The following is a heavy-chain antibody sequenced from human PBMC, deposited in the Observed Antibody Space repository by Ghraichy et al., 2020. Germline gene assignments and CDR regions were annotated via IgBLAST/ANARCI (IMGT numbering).Heavy chain of an antibody. V-gene: IGHV1-18*01. Sequence: ASVKVSCKASGYTFTSYGISWVRQAPGQGLEWMGWISAYNGNTNYAQKLQGRVTMTTDTSTSTAYMELRSLRSDDTAVYYCARDLAQPPPYYMDVWGKGTTVTVSS. CDR3: ARDLAQPPPYYMDV. CDR2: ISAYNGNT. CDR1: GYTFTSYG. J-gene: IGHJ6*03.